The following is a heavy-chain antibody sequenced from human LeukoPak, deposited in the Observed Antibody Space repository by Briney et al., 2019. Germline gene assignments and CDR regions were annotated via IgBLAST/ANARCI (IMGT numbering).Heavy chain of an antibody. CDR2: ISSSSSYI. Sequence: PSETLSLTCAVYGGSFSGYYWSWIRQTPGKGLEWVSSISSSSSYIYYADSVKGRFTISRDNAKNSLYLQMNSLRAEDTAVYYCARSFHRRYCSSTSCQTTTFDPWGQGTLVTVSS. J-gene: IGHJ5*02. V-gene: IGHV3-21*01. CDR1: GGSFSGYY. D-gene: IGHD2-2*01. CDR3: ARSFHRRYCSSTSCQTTTFDP.